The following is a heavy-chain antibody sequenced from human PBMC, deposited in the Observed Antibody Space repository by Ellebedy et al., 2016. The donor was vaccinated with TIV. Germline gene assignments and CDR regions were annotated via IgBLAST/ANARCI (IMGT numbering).Heavy chain of an antibody. CDR1: GYTFSTYY. D-gene: IGHD2-15*01. CDR3: ARDPLGYCSGGSCTNNWFDP. CDR2: IEPRGGTT. J-gene: IGHJ5*02. V-gene: IGHV1-46*01. Sequence: AASVKVSCKASGYTFSTYYIHWVRQAPGQGLEWMGIIEPRGGTTGYAQKFQGRVTFTRDTSANTVYMHLSDLRSDDSAVYYCARDPLGYCSGGSCTNNWFDPWGQGTLVTVSS.